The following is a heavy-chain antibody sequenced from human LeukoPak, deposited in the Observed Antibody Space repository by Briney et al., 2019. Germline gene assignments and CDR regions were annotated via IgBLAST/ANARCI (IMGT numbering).Heavy chain of an antibody. CDR3: ARGRWSSGWFDY. CDR1: GGSISSYY. Sequence: SETLSLTCTVSGGSISSYYWIWIRQPPGKGLEWIGYIYYSGSTNYNPSLKSRVTISVDTSKNQFSLKLSSVTAADTAVCYCARGRWSSGWFDYWGQGTLVTVSS. J-gene: IGHJ4*02. D-gene: IGHD6-19*01. V-gene: IGHV4-59*01. CDR2: IYYSGST.